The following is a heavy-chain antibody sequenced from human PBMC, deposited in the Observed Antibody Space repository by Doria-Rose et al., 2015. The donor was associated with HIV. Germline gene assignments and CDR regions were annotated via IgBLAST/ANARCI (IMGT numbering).Heavy chain of an antibody. V-gene: IGHV2-26*01. CDR1: GVSLSSPGMG. D-gene: IGHD6-13*01. CDR3: ARIKSSRWYHKYYFDF. Sequence: QITLKESGPVLVKPTETLTLTCTVSGVSLSSPGMGVSWIRQPPGKALEWLANIFSDDERSYKSSLKSRLTISRRTSKSQLVLTMTDMYPVDTATYYCARIKSSRWYHKYYFDFWGQGTLVIVSA. CDR2: IFSDDER. J-gene: IGHJ4*02.